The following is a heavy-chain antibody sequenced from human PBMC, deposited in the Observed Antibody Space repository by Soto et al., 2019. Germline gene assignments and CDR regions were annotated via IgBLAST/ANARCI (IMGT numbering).Heavy chain of an antibody. Sequence: ASVKVSCKASGYTFTSYGISWVRQAPGQGLEWMGWISAYNGNTNYAQKLQGRVTMTTDTSTSTAYMELRSLRSDDTAVYYCARELGYCSSTSCYPFDYWGQGISVTAPQ. CDR1: GYTFTSYG. V-gene: IGHV1-18*04. CDR3: ARELGYCSSTSCYPFDY. J-gene: IGHJ4*02. CDR2: ISAYNGNT. D-gene: IGHD2-2*01.